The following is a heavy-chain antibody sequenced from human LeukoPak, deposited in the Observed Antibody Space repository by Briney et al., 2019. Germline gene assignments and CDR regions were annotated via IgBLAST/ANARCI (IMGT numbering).Heavy chain of an antibody. CDR2: ISYDGSNK. V-gene: IGHV3-30-3*01. D-gene: IGHD3-10*01. CDR1: GFTFSSYT. CDR3: ARDVTLLMVRGAARLDY. Sequence: GGSLRLSCAASGFTFSSYTMHWVRQAPGKGLEWVAVISYDGSNKYYADSVKGRFTISRDNSKNTLYLQMNSLRAEDTAVFYCARDVTLLMVRGAARLDYWGQGTLVTVSS. J-gene: IGHJ4*02.